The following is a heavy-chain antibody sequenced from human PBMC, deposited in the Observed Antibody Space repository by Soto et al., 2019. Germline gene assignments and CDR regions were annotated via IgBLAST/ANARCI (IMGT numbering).Heavy chain of an antibody. CDR1: GFTFSSYA. V-gene: IGHV3-23*01. CDR3: ARDKDTSSWTAFDL. Sequence: GGSLRLSCEVSGFTFSSYAMSWVRQAPGKGLEWVSALSATGLSTYYADSVRGRVTISRDNSANTLSLEMRSLTADDTALYYCARDKDTSSWTAFDLWGHGTLVTVSS. J-gene: IGHJ4*01. CDR2: LSATGLST. D-gene: IGHD3-10*01.